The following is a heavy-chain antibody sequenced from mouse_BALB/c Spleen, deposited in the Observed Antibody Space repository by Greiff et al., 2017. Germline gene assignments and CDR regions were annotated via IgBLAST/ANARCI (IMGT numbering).Heavy chain of an antibody. CDR2: ISSGGSYT. J-gene: IGHJ3*01. CDR1: GFTFSSYA. Sequence: EVQGVESGGGLVKPGGSLKLSCAASGFTFSSYAMSWVRQTPEKRLEWVATISSGGSYTYYPDSVKGRFTISRDNAKNTLYLQMSSLRSEDTAMYYCARDYDYDVAWFAYWGQGTLVTVSA. D-gene: IGHD2-4*01. CDR3: ARDYDYDVAWFAY. V-gene: IGHV5-9-3*01.